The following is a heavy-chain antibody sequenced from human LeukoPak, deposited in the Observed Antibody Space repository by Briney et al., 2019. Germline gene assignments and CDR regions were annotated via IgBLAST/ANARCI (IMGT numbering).Heavy chain of an antibody. CDR2: ISSSDSST. D-gene: IGHD5-12*01. CDR1: GFTFSSYE. CDR3: ARDKYSGFVFDC. J-gene: IGHJ4*02. Sequence: PGGSLTLSCAASGFTFSSYEMNWVRQAPGKGLEWVSYISSSDSSTYYADSVKGRFTISRDNAKNSLSLQMNGLRVEDTAVYYCARDKYSGFVFDCWGQGTLVTVSS. V-gene: IGHV3-48*03.